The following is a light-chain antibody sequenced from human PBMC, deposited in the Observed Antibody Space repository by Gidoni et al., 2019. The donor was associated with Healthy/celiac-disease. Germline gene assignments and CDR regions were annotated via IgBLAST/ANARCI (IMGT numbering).Light chain of an antibody. J-gene: IGKJ1*01. CDR1: QSISSL. CDR3: QQYNSYSRT. V-gene: IGKV1-5*01. CDR2: DAS. Sequence: IQMPKPPSTLSASVEDRVTTTCRASQSISSLLAWYQQKPGKAPKLLIYDASSLESGVPSSFRGSGSGKKFTLTIGGLQPDDLATNYCQQYNSYSRTFGQGTKVEIK.